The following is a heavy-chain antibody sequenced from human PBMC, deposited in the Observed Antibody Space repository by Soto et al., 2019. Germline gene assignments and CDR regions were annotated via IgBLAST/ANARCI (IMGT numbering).Heavy chain of an antibody. J-gene: IGHJ4*02. CDR2: LIPIFGTA. CDR1: GGTFSSYA. CDR3: ARDPGVARWLQSESVE. Sequence: QVQLVQSGAEVKKPGSSVKVSCKASGGTFSSYAISWVRQAPGQGHEWMGGLIPIFGTANYAQKFQGRVTITADESTSTAYMELSSLRSEDTAVYYCARDPGVARWLQSESVEWGQGTLVTVSS. V-gene: IGHV1-69*01. D-gene: IGHD5-12*01.